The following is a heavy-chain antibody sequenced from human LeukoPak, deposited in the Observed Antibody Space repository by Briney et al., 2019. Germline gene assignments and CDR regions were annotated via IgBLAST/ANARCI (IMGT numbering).Heavy chain of an antibody. CDR3: ARGYCSSTSCYAFDP. Sequence: PSETLSLTCTVSGGSISSYYRSWIRQPPGKGLEWIGYIYYSGSTNYNPSLKSRVNISVDTSKNQFSLKLNSVTAADTAVYYCARGYCSSTSCYAFDPWGEGTLVTVSS. V-gene: IGHV4-59*12. CDR1: GGSISSYY. D-gene: IGHD2-2*01. J-gene: IGHJ5*02. CDR2: IYYSGST.